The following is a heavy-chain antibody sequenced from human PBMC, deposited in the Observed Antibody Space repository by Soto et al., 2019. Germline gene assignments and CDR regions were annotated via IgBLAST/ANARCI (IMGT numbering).Heavy chain of an antibody. V-gene: IGHV4-59*08. CDR1: GGSISSYY. CDR3: ARRYGSCFDY. D-gene: IGHD5-18*01. J-gene: IGHJ4*02. CDR2: IYYSGST. Sequence: QVQLQESGPGLVKPSETLSLTCTVSGGSISSYYWSWIRQPPGKGLEWIGYIYYSGSTNYNPSLKRRVTISVATSKTQFTLKLSSVTAADTAVYYCARRYGSCFDYWGQGTLVTVSS.